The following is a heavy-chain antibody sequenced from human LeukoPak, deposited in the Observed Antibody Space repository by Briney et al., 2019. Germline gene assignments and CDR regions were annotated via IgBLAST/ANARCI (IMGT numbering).Heavy chain of an antibody. CDR1: GYTFTGYY. J-gene: IGHJ6*02. D-gene: IGHD3-9*01. V-gene: IGHV1-2*02. CDR3: ASRKRLRYFDWLSPEAHYYYGMDV. Sequence: ASVKVSCKASGYTFTGYYMHWVRQAPGQGLEWMGWINPNSGGTNYAQKFQGRVTMTRDTSISTAYMELSRLRSDDTAVYYCASRKRLRYFDWLSPEAHYYYGMDVWGQGTTVTVSS. CDR2: INPNSGGT.